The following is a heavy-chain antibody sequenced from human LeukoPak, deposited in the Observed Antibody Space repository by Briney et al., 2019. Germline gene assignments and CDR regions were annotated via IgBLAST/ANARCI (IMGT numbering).Heavy chain of an antibody. Sequence: GGSLRLSCAASGFTFSSFEMNWVRQAPGKGLEWVSSISSSSSYIYYADSVKGRFTISRDNAKNSLYLQMNSLRAEDTAVYYCALSSSWYGGFFDYWGQGTLVTVSS. J-gene: IGHJ4*02. V-gene: IGHV3-21*01. CDR2: ISSSSSYI. CDR3: ALSSSWYGGFFDY. D-gene: IGHD6-13*01. CDR1: GFTFSSFE.